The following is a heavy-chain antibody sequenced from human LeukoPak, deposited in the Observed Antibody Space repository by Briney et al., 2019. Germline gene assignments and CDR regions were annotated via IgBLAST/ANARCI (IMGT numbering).Heavy chain of an antibody. Sequence: GASLRLSCAASGFTFSSYAMSWVRQAPGKGLEWVSAISGSGGSTYYADSVKGRFTTSRDNSKNTLYLQMNSLRAEDTAVYYCAKDRHSYYYDSSGYPHWGQGTLVTVSS. CDR3: AKDRHSYYYDSSGYPH. J-gene: IGHJ4*02. D-gene: IGHD3-22*01. CDR1: GFTFSSYA. V-gene: IGHV3-23*01. CDR2: ISGSGGST.